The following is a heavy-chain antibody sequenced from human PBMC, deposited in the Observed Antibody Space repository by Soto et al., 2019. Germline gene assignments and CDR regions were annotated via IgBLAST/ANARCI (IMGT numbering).Heavy chain of an antibody. V-gene: IGHV1-3*01. CDR2: INAGNGNT. Sequence: GASVKVSCKASGYTFTSYAMHWVRQAPRQRLEWMGWINAGNGNTKYSQKFQGRVTITRDTSASTAYMELSSLRSEDTAVYYCARVSGGLYYFDSWDQGTLVTVAS. CDR3: ARVSGGLYYFDS. D-gene: IGHD6-19*01. CDR1: GYTFTSYA. J-gene: IGHJ4*02.